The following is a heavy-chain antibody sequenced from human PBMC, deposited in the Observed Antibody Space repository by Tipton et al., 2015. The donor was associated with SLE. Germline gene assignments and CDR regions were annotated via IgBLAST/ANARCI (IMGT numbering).Heavy chain of an antibody. Sequence: TLSLTCAVSGGSISSSNWWSWVRQPPGKGLEWIGEINHSGSTNYNPSPKSRVTISVDTSKNQFSLKLSSVTAADTAVYYCARGHTAMVGSLYYYGMDVWGQGTTVTVSS. CDR3: ARGHTAMVGSLYYYGMDV. V-gene: IGHV4-4*02. CDR1: GGSISSSNW. CDR2: INHSGST. D-gene: IGHD5-18*01. J-gene: IGHJ6*02.